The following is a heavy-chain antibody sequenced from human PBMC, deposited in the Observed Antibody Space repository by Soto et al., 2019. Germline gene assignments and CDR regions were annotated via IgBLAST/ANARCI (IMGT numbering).Heavy chain of an antibody. D-gene: IGHD3-3*01. Sequence: ASVKVSCKVSGYTFTSYAMHWVRQAPGQRLEWMGWINAGNGNTKYSQKFQGRVTITADESTSTAYMELSSLRSEDTAVYYFVRGLVLRFLEGLPDLQPGGQGTLVPASS. CDR1: GYTFTSYA. V-gene: IGHV1-3*01. CDR3: VRGLVLRFLEGLPDLQP. CDR2: INAGNGNT. J-gene: IGHJ5*02.